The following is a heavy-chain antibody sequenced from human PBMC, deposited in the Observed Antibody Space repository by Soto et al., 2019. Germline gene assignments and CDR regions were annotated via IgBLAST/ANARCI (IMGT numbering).Heavy chain of an antibody. J-gene: IGHJ5*02. CDR2: TYYRSKWYN. V-gene: IGHV6-1*01. CDR1: GDSVSSNSAA. CDR3: ARGLWFGESNWFDP. D-gene: IGHD3-10*01. Sequence: SQTLSLTCAISGDSVSSNSAAWNLIRQSPSRGLEWLGRTYYRSKWYNDYAVSVKSRITINPDTSKNQFSLQLNSVTPEDTAVYYCARGLWFGESNWFDPWGQGTLVTVSS.